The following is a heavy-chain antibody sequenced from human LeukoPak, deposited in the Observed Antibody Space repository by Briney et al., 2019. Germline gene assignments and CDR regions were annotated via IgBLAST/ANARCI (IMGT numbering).Heavy chain of an antibody. Sequence: SETLSLTCAVYGGTFSDYYWSWIRQSPGKGREWIGEVMDSGRTKYNPSLKSRVTISIDTSKNQFSLRLSSMTAAGTAVYYCVREHNIVIPTARTYYYYYMDVWGKGTTVTVSS. V-gene: IGHV4-34*12. CDR1: GGTFSDYY. CDR3: VREHNIVIPTARTYYYYYMDV. J-gene: IGHJ6*03. CDR2: VMDSGRT. D-gene: IGHD5-12*01.